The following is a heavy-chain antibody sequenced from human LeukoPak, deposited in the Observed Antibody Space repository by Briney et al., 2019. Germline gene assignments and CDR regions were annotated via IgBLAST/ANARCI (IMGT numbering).Heavy chain of an antibody. CDR2: TYYRSKWYT. CDR3: AREKVVIAATHYYGMDV. V-gene: IGHV6-1*01. CDR1: GDRVSTNIAA. J-gene: IGHJ6*02. D-gene: IGHD2-15*01. Sequence: SQTLSLTCAISGDRVSTNIAAWSWIRQSPSRGLEWLGRTYYRSKWYTYYAASVKSRIIFNPDTSKNQFSLQLNSVTPEDTAVYYCAREKVVIAATHYYGMDVWGQGTTVTVSS.